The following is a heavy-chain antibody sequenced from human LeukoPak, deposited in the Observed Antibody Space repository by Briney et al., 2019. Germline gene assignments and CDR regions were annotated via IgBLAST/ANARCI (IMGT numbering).Heavy chain of an antibody. CDR2: IYPGDSDT. J-gene: IGHJ4*02. CDR1: GYSFTSYW. CDR3: ARHGHGDYVQKGPFDY. V-gene: IGHV5-51*01. Sequence: GESLKISCKGSGYSFTSYWIGWVRQMPGKGLEWMGIIYPGDSDTRYSPSFQGQVTISADKSISTAYLQWSSLKASDTAMYYRARHGHGDYVQKGPFDYWGQGTLVTVSS. D-gene: IGHD4-17*01.